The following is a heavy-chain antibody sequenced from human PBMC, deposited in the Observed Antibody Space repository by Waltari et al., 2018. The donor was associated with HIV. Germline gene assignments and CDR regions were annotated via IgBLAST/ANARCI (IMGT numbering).Heavy chain of an antibody. D-gene: IGHD5-12*01. CDR1: GGSFSGYY. CDR2: INHSGST. V-gene: IGHV4-34*01. J-gene: IGHJ4*02. CDR3: ARAGGYDWGFDY. Sequence: QVQLQQWGAGLLKPSETLSLTCAVYGGSFSGYYWSWIRQPPGKGLEWIGEINHSGSTNYNPSLKSRVTISVDTSKNQFSLKLSSVTAADTAVYYCARAGGYDWGFDYWGQGTLVTVSS.